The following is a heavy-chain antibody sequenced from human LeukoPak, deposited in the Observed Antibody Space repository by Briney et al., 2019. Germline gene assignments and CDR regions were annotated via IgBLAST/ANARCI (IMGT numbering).Heavy chain of an antibody. Sequence: GGSLRLSCAASGFTFSSYGMHWVRQAPGKGLEWVAVISYDGSNKYYADSVKGRFTISRDNSKNTLYLQMNSLRAEDTAVYYCAKPSAISGSYYFDYWGQGTLVTVSS. CDR1: GFTFSSYG. CDR2: ISYDGSNK. V-gene: IGHV3-30*18. CDR3: AKPSAISGSYYFDY. D-gene: IGHD1-26*01. J-gene: IGHJ4*01.